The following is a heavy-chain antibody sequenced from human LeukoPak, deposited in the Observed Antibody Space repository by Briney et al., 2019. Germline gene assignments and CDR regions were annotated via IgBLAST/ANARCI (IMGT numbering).Heavy chain of an antibody. J-gene: IGHJ5*02. CDR2: INQDGHAQ. D-gene: IGHD3-22*01. CDR1: GFTPSSYW. V-gene: IGHV3-7*03. CDR3: AKSEDYYDIWQDGGNWFDP. Sequence: GGSLRLSCAASGFTPSSYWMTWVRQAPGKGLEWVANINQDGHAQYYVQSVKGRFTISRDNSKNTLYLQMNSLRAEDTAVYYCAKSEDYYDIWQDGGNWFDPWGQGTLVTVSS.